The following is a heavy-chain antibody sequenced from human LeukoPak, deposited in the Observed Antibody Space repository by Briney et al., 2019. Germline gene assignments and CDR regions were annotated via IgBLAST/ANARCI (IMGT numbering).Heavy chain of an antibody. CDR2: INHSGST. D-gene: IGHD2-15*01. CDR3: ARALDCSDGSCYRLDY. Sequence: SETLSLTCAVCRGSFSGYYWSWIRQPPGKGREWIGEINHSGSTNYNPSLKSRVTISVDTYKNQFPLKLSSVTAADTAVYYCARALDCSDGSCYRLDYWGQGTLVTVS. J-gene: IGHJ4*02. CDR1: RGSFSGYY. V-gene: IGHV4-34*01.